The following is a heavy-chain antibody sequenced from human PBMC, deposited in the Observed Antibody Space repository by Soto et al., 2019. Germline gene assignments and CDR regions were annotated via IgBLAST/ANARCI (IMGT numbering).Heavy chain of an antibody. CDR2: INPSGGAT. CDR1: GYSFTNHY. CDR3: ARLLNTWFDP. Sequence: QVQLVQSGAEVKKPGASVKVSCKASGYSFTNHYIHWVRQAPGQGLEWMGIINPSGGATNYAQKFRARGTMTIDTSTSTVYMELNSLRSEDTAVYYCARLLNTWFDPWGQGTLVTVSS. V-gene: IGHV1-46*03. J-gene: IGHJ5*02. D-gene: IGHD2-21*01.